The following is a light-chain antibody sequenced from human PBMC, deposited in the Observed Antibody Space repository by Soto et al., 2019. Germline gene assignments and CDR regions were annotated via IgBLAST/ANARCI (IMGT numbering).Light chain of an antibody. CDR2: DAS. Sequence: EIVKTQSPATLSVSPGERSTLSCRASQSVSSKLAWLQQKPGQAPXXLIYDASNRATGIPARFSGSGSGTEFTLTISSLEPEDFAVYDCQQRSNWPTFGQGTRLEIK. CDR3: QQRSNWPT. V-gene: IGKV3-11*01. CDR1: QSVSSK. J-gene: IGKJ5*01.